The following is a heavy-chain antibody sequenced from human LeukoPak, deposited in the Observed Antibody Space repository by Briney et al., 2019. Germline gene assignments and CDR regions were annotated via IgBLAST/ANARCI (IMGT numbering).Heavy chain of an antibody. CDR1: GGSISSYY. CDR2: IYYSGST. J-gene: IGHJ4*02. V-gene: IGHV4-59*01. D-gene: IGHD2-15*01. CDR3: ARDTVRLSLPPPFPGDY. Sequence: SETLSLTCTVSGGSISSYYWSWIRQPPGKGLEWIGYIYYSGSTNYNPSLKSRVTISVDTSKNQFSLKLSSVTAADTAVYYCARDTVRLSLPPPFPGDYWGQGTLVTVSS.